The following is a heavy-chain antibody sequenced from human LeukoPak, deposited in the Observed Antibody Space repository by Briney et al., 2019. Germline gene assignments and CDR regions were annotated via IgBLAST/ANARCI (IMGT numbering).Heavy chain of an antibody. CDR2: IYYSGST. CDR1: GVSSSSSSYY. V-gene: IGHV4-39*07. Sequence: TSETLSLTCTVSGVSSSSSSYYWGWIRQPPGKGLEWIGSIYYSGSTYYNPSLKSRVTISVDTSKNQFSLKLSSVTAADTAVYYCARDLRDKIDYWGQGTLVTVSS. CDR3: ARDLRDKIDY. J-gene: IGHJ4*02. D-gene: IGHD5-12*01.